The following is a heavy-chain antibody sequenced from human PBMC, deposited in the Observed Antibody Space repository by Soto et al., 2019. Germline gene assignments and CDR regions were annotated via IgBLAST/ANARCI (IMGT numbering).Heavy chain of an antibody. J-gene: IGHJ4*02. V-gene: IGHV3-73*02. D-gene: IGHD2-21*02. CDR2: IRSKANSYDT. CDR3: TRHLHSGSDSHY. CDR1: GFTFSGSA. Sequence: EVQLVESGGGLVQPGGSLKLSCAASGFTFSGSAMQWVRQASGKGLEWVGRIRSKANSYDTVYAASVKGRFTITRDDSKNTAYLQMNSLTAEDTAVYYCTRHLHSGSDSHYWGQGTLVTVSS.